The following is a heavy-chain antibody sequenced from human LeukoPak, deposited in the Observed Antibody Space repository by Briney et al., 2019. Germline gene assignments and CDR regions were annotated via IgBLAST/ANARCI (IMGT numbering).Heavy chain of an antibody. CDR1: GYTFTSYG. CDR2: ISAYNGNT. D-gene: IGHD2-21*02. Sequence: GASEKVFCKASGYTFTSYGISWVRQAPGQGLEWMGWISAYNGNTNYAQKLQGRVTMTTDTSTTTAYMELRGLRSHNTAVNYCSKDGVVVTAVPYTRFDYWGQGTLVTVSS. CDR3: SKDGVVVTAVPYTRFDY. V-gene: IGHV1-18*04. J-gene: IGHJ4*02.